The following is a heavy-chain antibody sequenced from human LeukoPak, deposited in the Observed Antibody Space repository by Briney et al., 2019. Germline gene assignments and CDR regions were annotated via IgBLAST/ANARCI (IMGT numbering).Heavy chain of an antibody. Sequence: ASVKVSCTASGYTFTSYGISWVRQAPGQGLGWMGWISAYNGKTNYSQRLQGRVTMTTDTSTSTAYMELRSLRSDDTAVYYCARDRAYYYDSSGYLREGVYYYYGMDVWGQGTTVTVSS. CDR1: GYTFTSYG. CDR2: ISAYNGKT. V-gene: IGHV1-18*01. D-gene: IGHD3-22*01. J-gene: IGHJ6*02. CDR3: ARDRAYYYDSSGYLREGVYYYYGMDV.